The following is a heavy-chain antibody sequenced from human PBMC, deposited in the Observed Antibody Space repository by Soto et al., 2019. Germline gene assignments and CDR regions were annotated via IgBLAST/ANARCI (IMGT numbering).Heavy chain of an antibody. CDR2: VKHGGSN. J-gene: IGHJ5*02. Sequence: QMQLQEWGAGLLKPSETLSLTCAVYGGSFSDYYWTWIRQSPGKGLEWIGEVKHGGSNNYNPSLKSRVTISVDTSKNQFSLNLTSVTAADTAVYYCARVLNRRVLRRVMKRGWSDPWGQGVLVTVSS. D-gene: IGHD3-10*01. V-gene: IGHV4-34*01. CDR1: GGSFSDYY. CDR3: ARVLNRRVLRRVMKRGWSDP.